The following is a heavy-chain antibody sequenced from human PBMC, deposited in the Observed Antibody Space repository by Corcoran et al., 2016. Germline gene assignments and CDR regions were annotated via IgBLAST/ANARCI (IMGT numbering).Heavy chain of an antibody. V-gene: IGHV4-61*01. J-gene: IGHJ6*02. Sequence: QVQLQESGPGLVKPSETLSLTCTVSGGSVSSGSYYWNWIRQPPGKGLEWIGNIYYSGSTNYNPSLKSRVTISIDTSKSQFSLKLYSVTAADTAVYYCARGPGHYYGMDVWGQGTTVTVSS. CDR2: IYYSGST. CDR3: ARGPGHYYGMDV. CDR1: GGSVSSGSYY.